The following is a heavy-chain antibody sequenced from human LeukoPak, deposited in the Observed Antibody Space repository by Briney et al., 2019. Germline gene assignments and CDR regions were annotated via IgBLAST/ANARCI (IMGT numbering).Heavy chain of an antibody. J-gene: IGHJ4*02. CDR3: ARDQNGGSHFDY. D-gene: IGHD3-16*01. CDR1: GFTLSNYW. Sequence: GGSLRLSCAASGFTLSNYWMAWVRQAPGKGLEWVANVKQDGSERYYADSVKGRFTISRDNSKNTLYLQMNSLRAEDTAVYYCARDQNGGSHFDYWGQGTLVAVSS. V-gene: IGHV3-7*01. CDR2: VKQDGSER.